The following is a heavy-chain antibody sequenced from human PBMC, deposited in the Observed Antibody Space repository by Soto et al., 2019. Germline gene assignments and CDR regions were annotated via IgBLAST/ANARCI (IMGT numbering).Heavy chain of an antibody. CDR2: IYYSGST. D-gene: IGHD2-2*01. CDR1: GGSISSYY. J-gene: IGHJ3*02. CDR3: ATSGGGYCSSTSCYWMTFDI. V-gene: IGHV4-59*08. Sequence: SETLSLTCTVSGGSISSYYWSWIRQPPGKGLEWIGYIYYSGSTNYNPSLKSRVTISVDTSKNQFSLKLSSVTAADTAVYYCATSGGGYCSSTSCYWMTFDIWGQGTMVTVSS.